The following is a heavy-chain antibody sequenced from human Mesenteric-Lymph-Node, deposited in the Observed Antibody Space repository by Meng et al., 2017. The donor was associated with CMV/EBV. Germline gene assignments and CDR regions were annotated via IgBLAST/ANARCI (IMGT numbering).Heavy chain of an antibody. CDR1: GYTFTGYY. Sequence: ASVKVSCKASGYTFTGYYVHWVRQAPGQGLEWMGWINPNSGGTNYAQKFQGRVTMTRDTSISTAYMELSRLRSDDTAVYYCARYPDASDCSSTSCPDAFDIWGKGTMVTVSS. V-gene: IGHV1-2*02. CDR3: ARYPDASDCSSTSCPDAFDI. D-gene: IGHD2-2*01. J-gene: IGHJ3*02. CDR2: INPNSGGT.